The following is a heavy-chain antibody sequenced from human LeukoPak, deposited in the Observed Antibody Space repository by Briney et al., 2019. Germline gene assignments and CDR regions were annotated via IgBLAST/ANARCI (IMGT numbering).Heavy chain of an antibody. CDR1: GYTFTGYY. J-gene: IGHJ4*02. D-gene: IGHD1-7*01. CDR2: IWYDGSNK. Sequence: SCKASGYTFTGYYMHWVRQAPGKGLEWVAVIWYDGSNKYYADSVKGRFTISRDNSKNTLYLQMNSLRAEDTAVYYCARSSRTTLVYWGQGTLVTVSS. CDR3: ARSSRTTLVY. V-gene: IGHV3-33*01.